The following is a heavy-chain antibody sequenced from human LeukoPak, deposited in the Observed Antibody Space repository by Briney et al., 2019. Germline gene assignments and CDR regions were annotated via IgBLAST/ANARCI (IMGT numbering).Heavy chain of an antibody. CDR2: IIPILGIA. D-gene: IGHD6-13*01. V-gene: IGHV1-69*04. CDR3: ASPTPGIAAAGRWYYFDY. J-gene: IGHJ4*02. CDR1: GCTFSSYA. Sequence: SVNVSCKASGCTFSSYAISWVRQAPGQGLEWMGRIIPILGIANYAQKFQGRVTITADKSTSTAYMELSSLRSEDTDVYYCASPTPGIAAAGRWYYFDYWGQGTLVTVSS.